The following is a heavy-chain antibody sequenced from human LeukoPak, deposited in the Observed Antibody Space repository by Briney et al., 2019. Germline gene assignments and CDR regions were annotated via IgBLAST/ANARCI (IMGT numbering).Heavy chain of an antibody. Sequence: GGSLRLSCAASGFTFSSYGMHWVRRAPGKGLEWVAFIRYDGSNKYYADSVKGRFTISRDNSKDTLYLQMNSLRAEDTAVYYCAKGPFGELLYFDYWGQGTLVTVSS. J-gene: IGHJ4*02. CDR2: IRYDGSNK. CDR3: AKGPFGELLYFDY. V-gene: IGHV3-30*02. CDR1: GFTFSSYG. D-gene: IGHD3-10*01.